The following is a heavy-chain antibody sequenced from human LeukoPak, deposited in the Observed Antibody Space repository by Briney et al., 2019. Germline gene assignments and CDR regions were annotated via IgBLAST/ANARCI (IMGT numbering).Heavy chain of an antibody. Sequence: GASVKVSCKASGYTFTSYGINWVRQAPGQGLEWMGWINPNSGDTKFAREFQGRVTMTRDTSISTAYMGLSRLRPDDTAVYYCATQRGSYLWGTDFDYWGQGTLVTVSS. J-gene: IGHJ4*02. D-gene: IGHD3-16*01. V-gene: IGHV1-2*02. CDR3: ATQRGSYLWGTDFDY. CDR2: INPNSGDT. CDR1: GYTFTSYG.